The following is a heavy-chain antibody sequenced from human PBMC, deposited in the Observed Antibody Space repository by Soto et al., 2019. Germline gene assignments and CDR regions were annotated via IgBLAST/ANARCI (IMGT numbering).Heavy chain of an antibody. V-gene: IGHV4-34*01. J-gene: IGHJ4*02. CDR1: GGSFSGYY. Sequence: SETLSLTCAVYGGSFSGYYWSWIRQPPGKGLEWIGEINHSGNTNYNPSLKSRVTISVDKSKNQFSLKLSSVTAADTAVYYCARRDCGSGSNCVLGAPAFAYWGQGNVVTVSS. CDR2: INHSGNT. CDR3: ARRDCGSGSNCVLGAPAFAY. D-gene: IGHD2-21*01.